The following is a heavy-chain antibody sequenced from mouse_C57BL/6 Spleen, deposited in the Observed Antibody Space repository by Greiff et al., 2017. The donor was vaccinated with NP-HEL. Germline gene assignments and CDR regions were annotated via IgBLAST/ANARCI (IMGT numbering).Heavy chain of an antibody. CDR1: GYTFTSYW. CDR2: IYPGSGST. CDR3: ASGLYAMDY. J-gene: IGHJ4*01. Sequence: VQLVESGAELVKPGASVKMSCKASGYTFTSYWITWVKQRPGKGLEWIGDIYPGSGSTNYNEKFKSKATLTVDTSSSTAYMQLSSLTSEDSAVYYCASGLYAMDYWGQGTSVTVSS. V-gene: IGHV1-55*01. D-gene: IGHD1-2*01.